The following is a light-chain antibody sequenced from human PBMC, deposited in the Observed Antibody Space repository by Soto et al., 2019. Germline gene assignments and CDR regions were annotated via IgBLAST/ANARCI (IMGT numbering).Light chain of an antibody. V-gene: IGLV1-51*01. J-gene: IGLJ2*01. CDR1: SSNIGNNY. CDR2: DND. Sequence: QSVLTQPPSVSAAPGQKVTISCSGSSSNIGNNYVSWYQQLPGTAPKLLIYDNDKRPSGIPDRFSGSKSGTSATLGITGLQTGDEADYYCGTWDGSLNTQISGGGTKLTVL. CDR3: GTWDGSLNTQI.